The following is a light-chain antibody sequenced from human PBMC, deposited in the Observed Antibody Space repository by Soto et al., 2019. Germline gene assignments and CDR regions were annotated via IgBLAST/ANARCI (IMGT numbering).Light chain of an antibody. CDR1: QSISSW. J-gene: IGKJ2*01. CDR2: DAS. Sequence: DIQMTQSPSTLSASVGDRVTITCRASQSISSWLAWYQQKPGKAPNLLIYDASSLDSGVPSRFTGSGTGTEFTLPISILQPDDFATYYCQQYNSYSGYTLRQGTKLEIK. V-gene: IGKV1-5*01. CDR3: QQYNSYSGYT.